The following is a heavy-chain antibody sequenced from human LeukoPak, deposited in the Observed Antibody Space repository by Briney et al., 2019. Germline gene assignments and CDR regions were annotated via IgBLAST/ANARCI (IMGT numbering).Heavy chain of an antibody. J-gene: IGHJ5*02. CDR1: GFTFRSTV. Sequence: GGSLRLSCAASGFTFRSTVMTWVRQAPGKGLEWVSTISPDGKYIYYADSLRGRFTMSRDNSKNTLYLQMNSLRAEDTAVYYCASSLGSWFDPWGQGTLVTVSS. CDR2: ISPDGKYI. V-gene: IGHV3-23*01. CDR3: ASSLGSWFDP. D-gene: IGHD2-15*01.